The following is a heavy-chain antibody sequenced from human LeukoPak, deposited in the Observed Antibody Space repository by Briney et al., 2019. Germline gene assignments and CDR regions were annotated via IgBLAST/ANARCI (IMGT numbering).Heavy chain of an antibody. CDR3: AKEAGYHVYDAFDI. J-gene: IGHJ3*02. V-gene: IGHV3-30*02. D-gene: IGHD5-18*01. CDR2: IRYDGSNK. CDR1: GFTFSSYG. Sequence: GESLRLSCAASGFTFSSYGMHWVRQAPGKGLEWMAFIRYDGSNKYYADCVKGRFTISRDNSKNTLYLQMNSLRAEDTAVYYCAKEAGYHVYDAFDIWGQGTMVTVSS.